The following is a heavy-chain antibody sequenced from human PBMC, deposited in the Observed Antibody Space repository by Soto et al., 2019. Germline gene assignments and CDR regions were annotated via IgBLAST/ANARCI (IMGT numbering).Heavy chain of an antibody. Sequence: ASVKVSCKASGYTFTGYYMHWVRQAPGQGLEWMGWINPNSGGTNYAQKFKGRVTMTRDTSISTAYMELSRLRSDETAVYYCARGRYCSSTSCYYYYGMDVWGKGTTVTVSS. CDR2: INPNSGGT. J-gene: IGHJ6*04. CDR3: ARGRYCSSTSCYYYYGMDV. D-gene: IGHD2-2*01. V-gene: IGHV1-2*02. CDR1: GYTFTGYY.